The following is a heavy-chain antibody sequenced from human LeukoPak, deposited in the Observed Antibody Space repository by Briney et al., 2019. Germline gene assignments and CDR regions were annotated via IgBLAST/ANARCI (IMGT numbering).Heavy chain of an antibody. CDR3: ARDGRSAATGGLVLRYFGADHRVWFDP. Sequence: GASVKVSCKASGGTFSSYAISWVRQAPGQGLEWMGGIIPIFGTANYAQKFQGRVTITADESTSTAYMELSSLRSEDTAVYYCARDGRSAATGGLVLRYFGADHRVWFDPWGQGTLVTVSS. CDR2: IIPIFGTA. J-gene: IGHJ5*02. CDR1: GGTFSSYA. V-gene: IGHV1-69*13. D-gene: IGHD3-9*01.